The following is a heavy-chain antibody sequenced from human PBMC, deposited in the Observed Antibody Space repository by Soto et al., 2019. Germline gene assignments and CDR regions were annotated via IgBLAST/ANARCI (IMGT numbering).Heavy chain of an antibody. V-gene: IGHV3-30*18. J-gene: IGHJ4*02. CDR3: AKEGGLSGSYYISSSYYFDY. CDR2: ISYDGSNT. CDR1: GFTCSSYG. D-gene: IGHD1-26*01. Sequence: VGSLRLSCVASGFTCSSYGMHWVRQAPGKGLEWVAIISYDGSNTYYADSVKGRFTISRDNSKNTLYLQMNSLRAEDTSVYYCAKEGGLSGSYYISSSYYFDYWGQGTLVTVSS.